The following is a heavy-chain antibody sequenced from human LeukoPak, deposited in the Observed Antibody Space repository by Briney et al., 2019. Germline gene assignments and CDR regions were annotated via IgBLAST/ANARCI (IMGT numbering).Heavy chain of an antibody. Sequence: SVTVSCKASGGSFSSYTLSWVRQAPGQGLEWIGGIVPIFGTANYARMFQGRVTITADKSTNTAFMYLSRLRSEDTAVYYCARDSPIAHWGQGTLVTVSS. J-gene: IGHJ4*02. D-gene: IGHD6-13*01. CDR3: ARDSPIAH. V-gene: IGHV1-69*06. CDR2: IVPIFGTA. CDR1: GGSFSSYT.